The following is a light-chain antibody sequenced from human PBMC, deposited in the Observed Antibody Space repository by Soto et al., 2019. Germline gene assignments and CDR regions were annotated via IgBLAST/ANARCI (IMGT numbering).Light chain of an antibody. CDR3: QQYDSSPPAYT. CDR1: QSVSSSY. CDR2: GAS. Sequence: EIVLTQSPGTLSLSPGERATLSCRASQSVSSSYLAWYQQKPGQAPSLLIYGASNRATGIPDRFSGSGSGTDLTLTISRLEPEDFAVYYCQQYDSSPPAYTFGPGTKVDIK. J-gene: IGKJ3*01. V-gene: IGKV3-20*01.